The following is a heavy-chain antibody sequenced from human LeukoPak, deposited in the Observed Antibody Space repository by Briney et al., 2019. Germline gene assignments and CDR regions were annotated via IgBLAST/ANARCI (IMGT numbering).Heavy chain of an antibody. D-gene: IGHD3-3*01. V-gene: IGHV4-34*01. CDR3: AGAYIVVVPAARYYDFWSGYEP. J-gene: IGHJ5*02. CDR1: GGSFSGYY. CDR2: INDSGST. Sequence: PSETLSLTCAVYGGSFSGYYWSWIRQPPGKGLEWIGKINDSGSTNYNPSLKSRVTISVDTSKNQFSLKLSSVTAADTAVYYCAGAYIVVVPAARYYDFWSGYEPWGQGTLVTVSS.